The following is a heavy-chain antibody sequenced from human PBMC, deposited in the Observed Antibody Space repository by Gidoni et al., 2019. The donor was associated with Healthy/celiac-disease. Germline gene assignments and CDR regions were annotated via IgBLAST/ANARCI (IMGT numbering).Heavy chain of an antibody. D-gene: IGHD1-26*01. Sequence: EVQLLESGGGLVQPGGSLRLSCEASGFTFSSYAMSWVRQAPGKGLEWVSAISGSGGSTYYADSVKGRFTISRDNSKNTLYLQMNSLRAEDTAVYYCAKEGEWELLTGAGFDYWGQGTLVTVSS. CDR2: ISGSGGST. J-gene: IGHJ4*02. CDR3: AKEGEWELLTGAGFDY. CDR1: GFTFSSYA. V-gene: IGHV3-23*01.